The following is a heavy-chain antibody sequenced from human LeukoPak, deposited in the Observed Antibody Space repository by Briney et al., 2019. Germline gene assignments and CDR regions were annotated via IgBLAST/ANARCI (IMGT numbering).Heavy chain of an antibody. J-gene: IGHJ4*02. CDR2: IIPIFGTA. V-gene: IGHV1-69*01. D-gene: IGHD6-19*01. CDR1: GGTFSSCA. CDR3: ARKAVAGTNFDY. Sequence: ASVKVSCKASGGTFSSCAISWVRQAPGQGLEWMGGIIPIFGTANYAQKFQGRVTITADESTSTAYMELSSLRSEDTAVYYCARKAVAGTNFDYWGQGTLVTVSS.